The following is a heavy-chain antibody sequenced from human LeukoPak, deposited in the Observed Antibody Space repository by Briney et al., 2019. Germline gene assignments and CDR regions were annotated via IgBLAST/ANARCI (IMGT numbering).Heavy chain of an antibody. CDR1: GFTVSSNY. CDR2: IYAGGST. D-gene: IGHD3-3*01. V-gene: IGHV3-53*01. J-gene: IGHJ4*02. CDR3: ARDWSHRCFDY. Sequence: GGSLRLSCAASGFTVSSNYMSWVRQAPGKGLEWVSVIYAGGSTYYADSVKGRFTISRDNSKNTLYLQMNSLRAEDTAVYYCARDWSHRCFDYWGQGTQVTVSS.